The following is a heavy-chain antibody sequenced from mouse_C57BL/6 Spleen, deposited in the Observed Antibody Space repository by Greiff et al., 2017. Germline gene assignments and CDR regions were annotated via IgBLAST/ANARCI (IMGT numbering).Heavy chain of an antibody. Sequence: EVKLVESGGGLVKPGGSLKLSCAASGFTFSSYAMSWVRQTPEKRLEWVATISDGGSYTYYPDNVKGRFTISRDNAKNNLYLQLSHLKSEDTAMYYCARGGGYFDCWGQGTTLTVSS. CDR2: ISDGGSYT. CDR1: GFTFSSYA. J-gene: IGHJ2*01. V-gene: IGHV5-4*03. CDR3: ARGGGYFDC.